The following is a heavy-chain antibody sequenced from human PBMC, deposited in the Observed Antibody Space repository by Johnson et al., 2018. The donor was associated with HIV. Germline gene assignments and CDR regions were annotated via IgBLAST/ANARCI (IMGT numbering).Heavy chain of an antibody. CDR2: INWTGGST. CDR1: GFTFSSYA. V-gene: IGHV3-23*04. D-gene: IGHD3-10*01. Sequence: VQLVESGGGLVQPGGSLRLSCAASGFTFSSYAMSWVRQAPGKGLEWVSGINWTGGSTNYADSVKGRFTISRDNSKNTVYLQMDSLRAEDMAVYYCAMPYYYGNSAYQWGQGTMVTVST. J-gene: IGHJ3*01. CDR3: AMPYYYGNSAYQ.